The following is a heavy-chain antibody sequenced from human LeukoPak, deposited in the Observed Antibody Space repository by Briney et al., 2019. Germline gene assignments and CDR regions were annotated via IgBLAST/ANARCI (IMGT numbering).Heavy chain of an antibody. Sequence: PSETLSLTCTVSGGSISSSSYYWGWIRQPPGKGLEWIGSIYYSGSTYYNPSLKSRVTISVDTSKNQFSLKLSSVTAADTAAYYCASRAKGTEDYWGQGTLVTVSS. CDR1: GGSISSSSYY. D-gene: IGHD3-10*01. CDR3: ASRAKGTEDY. V-gene: IGHV4-39*01. J-gene: IGHJ4*02. CDR2: IYYSGST.